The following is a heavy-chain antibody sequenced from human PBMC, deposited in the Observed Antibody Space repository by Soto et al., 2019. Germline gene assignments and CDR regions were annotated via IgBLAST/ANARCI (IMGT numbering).Heavy chain of an antibody. J-gene: IGHJ5*02. CDR1: GFFFSGYW. CDR2: VNPDGGER. Sequence: QLVESGGGLVQPGGSLRLSCAGSGFFFSGYWMSWVRQAPRKGLEWVANVNPDGGERYYVDSVRGRFFVSRDNAKNSLYLQMNSLGAEDTAVYYCARGRGWLDPWGQGTLVTVSS. CDR3: ARGRGWLDP. V-gene: IGHV3-7*01.